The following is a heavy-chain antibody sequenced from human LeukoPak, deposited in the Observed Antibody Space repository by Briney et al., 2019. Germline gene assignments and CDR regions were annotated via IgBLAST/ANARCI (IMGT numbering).Heavy chain of an antibody. V-gene: IGHV3-21*01. CDR3: ARSNGDYIYAFDM. CDR2: ISRGSRYI. D-gene: IGHD4-17*01. Sequence: GGSLRLSCAASGFTFSTYSINWVRQAPGKGLEWVSSISRGSRYIYYADSVKGRFTISRDNAKNSLYLQMNSLRAEDTAVYYCARSNGDYIYAFDMWGQGTLVTVSS. J-gene: IGHJ4*02. CDR1: GFTFSTYS.